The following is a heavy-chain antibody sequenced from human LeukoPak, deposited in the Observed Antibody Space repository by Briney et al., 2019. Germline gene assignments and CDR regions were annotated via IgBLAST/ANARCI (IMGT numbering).Heavy chain of an antibody. V-gene: IGHV3-33*01. CDR2: IWYDGSNK. J-gene: IGHJ3*02. D-gene: IGHD2-21*02. Sequence: GGSLRLSCAAPGFALSAYGMHWVRQAPGKGLEWVSVIWYDGSNKYYADSVKGRFTVSRDNSKNTLYLQMNSLRAEDTAVYYCARIQLAYCGGDCTDAFDIWGRGTMVTVSS. CDR3: ARIQLAYCGGDCTDAFDI. CDR1: GFALSAYG.